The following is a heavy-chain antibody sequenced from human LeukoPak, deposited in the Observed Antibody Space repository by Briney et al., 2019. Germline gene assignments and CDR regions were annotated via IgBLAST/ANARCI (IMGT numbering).Heavy chain of an antibody. CDR3: ARGGHSSGWYYYYYMDV. J-gene: IGHJ6*03. CDR1: GFTFSTYA. V-gene: IGHV3-23*01. Sequence: TGGSLRLSCAPSGFTFSTYAMTWVRQAPGKGLEWVSAVSGSGGSTYYADSVKGRFTISRHNSKNTLYLQMNSLRVEDTAVYYCARGGHSSGWYYYYYMDVWGKGTTVTVSS. CDR2: VSGSGGST. D-gene: IGHD6-19*01.